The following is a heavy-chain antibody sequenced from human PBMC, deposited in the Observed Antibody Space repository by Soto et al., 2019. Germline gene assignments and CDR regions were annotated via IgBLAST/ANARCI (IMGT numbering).Heavy chain of an antibody. V-gene: IGHV4-39*01. D-gene: IGHD6-25*01. CDR1: GGSISSSSYY. CDR3: ARLGYSSAAIDY. CDR2: IYYSGRT. J-gene: IGHJ4*02. Sequence: QLQLQESGPGLVKPSETLSLTCTVSGGSISSSSYYWGWIRQPPGKGLEWIGSIYYSGRTYYNPSLKSRVTISVDTPKNQFSREQSSVTAADTAVYYGARLGYSSAAIDYWGQGTLVTVSS.